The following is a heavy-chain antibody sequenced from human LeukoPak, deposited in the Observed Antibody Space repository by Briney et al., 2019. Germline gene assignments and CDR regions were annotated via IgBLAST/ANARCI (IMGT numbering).Heavy chain of an antibody. CDR3: AKDVRLVVPEY. V-gene: IGHV3-23*01. Sequence: PGGSLRLSCAAARFTFSNYAMSWVRQAPGKGLEWVSVISKSGGDIYYADSVKGRFTISRDNSKNTLYLQMNSLRAEDTAVYYCAKDVRLVVPEYWGQGTLVTVSS. CDR2: ISKSGGDI. D-gene: IGHD2-2*01. CDR1: RFTFSNYA. J-gene: IGHJ4*02.